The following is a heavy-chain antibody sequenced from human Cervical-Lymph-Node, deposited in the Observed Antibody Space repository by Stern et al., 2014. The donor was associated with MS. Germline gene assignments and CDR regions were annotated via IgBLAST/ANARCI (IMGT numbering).Heavy chain of an antibody. CDR3: AGSGTYYHDY. V-gene: IGHV4-59*08. Sequence: VQLVESGPGLVKPSETLSLTCSVSGGSISSYYWNWIRQPPGKGLEWIANVHYSGTTNYNPSLKSRVTILLDTTMNQTSLKLTSVTAADTAVYYCAGSGTYYHDYWGQGILVTVSS. CDR1: GGSISSYY. CDR2: VHYSGTT. D-gene: IGHD3-3*01. J-gene: IGHJ4*02.